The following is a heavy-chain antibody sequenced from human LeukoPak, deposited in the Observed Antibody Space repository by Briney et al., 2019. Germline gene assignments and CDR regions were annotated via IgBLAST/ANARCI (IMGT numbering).Heavy chain of an antibody. CDR3: ATSGRSSLAFDV. V-gene: IGHV1-69-2*01. J-gene: IGHJ3*01. Sequence: ASVKVSCKSSGYTFSDYYIHWVRQAPGGGLQWLGRVDPEDAKAVYSENLQGRVTITADSFSDSTYMFLSSLTPEDTAFYYCATSGRSSLAFDVWGQGTVVTVSS. CDR2: VDPEDAKA. CDR1: GYTFSDYY. D-gene: IGHD3-10*01.